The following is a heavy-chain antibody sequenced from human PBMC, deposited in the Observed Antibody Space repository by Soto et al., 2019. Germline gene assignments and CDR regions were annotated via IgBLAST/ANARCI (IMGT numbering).Heavy chain of an antibody. Sequence: SETLSLTCTVSGGSISSYYWSWIRQPPGKGLEWIGYIYYSGSTNYNPSLKSRVTISVDTSKNQFSLKLSSVTAADTAVYYCAVEWFGELLIPTYYYYGMDVWGQGTTVTVSS. CDR3: AVEWFGELLIPTYYYYGMDV. CDR1: GGSISSYY. J-gene: IGHJ6*02. V-gene: IGHV4-59*01. CDR2: IYYSGST. D-gene: IGHD3-10*01.